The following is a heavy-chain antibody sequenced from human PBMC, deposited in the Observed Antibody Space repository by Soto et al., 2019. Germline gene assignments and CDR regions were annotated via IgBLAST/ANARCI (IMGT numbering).Heavy chain of an antibody. Sequence: QVHLVEYGGGVVQPGRSLRLSCVASGFTFDTYCIHWVRQAPGKGLQWVALISYEGSNTYYADSVRGRFTISRDNSKNTLYLQMNTLRPEDTGLYYCARVTPGNNLYYFSGLDFWGQGTSVTVSS. D-gene: IGHD1-1*01. CDR2: ISYEGSNT. J-gene: IGHJ6*02. CDR1: GFTFDTYC. CDR3: ARVTPGNNLYYFSGLDF. V-gene: IGHV3-30-3*01.